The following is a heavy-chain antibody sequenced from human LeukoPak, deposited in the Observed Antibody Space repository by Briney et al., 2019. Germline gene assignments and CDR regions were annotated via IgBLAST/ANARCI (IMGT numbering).Heavy chain of an antibody. CDR3: ARRYCSGGSCLPPRDAFDI. CDR1: GGSFSGYY. D-gene: IGHD2-15*01. CDR2: INHSGST. V-gene: IGHV4-34*01. J-gene: IGHJ3*02. Sequence: PSETLSLTCAVYGGSFSGYYWSWIRQPPGKGLEWIGEINHSGSTNYNPSLKSRVTISVDTSKNQFSLKLSSVTAADTAVYYCARRYCSGGSCLPPRDAFDIWGQGTMVTVSS.